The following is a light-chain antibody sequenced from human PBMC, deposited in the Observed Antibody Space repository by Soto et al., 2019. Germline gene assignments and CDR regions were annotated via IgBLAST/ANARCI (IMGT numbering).Light chain of an antibody. CDR1: QSVTSSY. CDR3: QDYGTSLYT. V-gene: IGKV3-20*01. J-gene: IGKJ2*01. CDR2: APS. Sequence: EIVLTQSPGTLSLSPGERATLSCRASQSVTSSYLAWYQQKPGQAPRLLIYAPSSRATGVPDRFSGSGSGTDVTLTISRLEPEDFAVFYGQDYGTSLYTFGQGTKLEIK.